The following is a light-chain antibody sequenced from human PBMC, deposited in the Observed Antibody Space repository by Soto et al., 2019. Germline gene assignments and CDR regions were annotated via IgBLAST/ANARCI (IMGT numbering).Light chain of an antibody. V-gene: IGKV3-11*01. CDR1: QSVSSY. J-gene: IGKJ4*01. Sequence: EIVLTQSPATLSLSPGERATLSCRASQSVSSYLAWYQQKPGQAPRLLIYDASNRATGIQARFSGSGSGTDFTLTISRLEPADLAVYYCQQRSNWPGTFGGGTKVDIK. CDR2: DAS. CDR3: QQRSNWPGT.